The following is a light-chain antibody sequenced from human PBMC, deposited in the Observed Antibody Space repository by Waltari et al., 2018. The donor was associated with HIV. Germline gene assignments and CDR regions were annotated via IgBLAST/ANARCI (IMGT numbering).Light chain of an antibody. CDR3: QAWDSSTWV. Sequence: SYELTQPPSVSVSPGQPASITCSGDKLGNKYACWYQRKPGQSPVVVIYQDSVRPSGIPERFSGSNSGNTATLTISGTQAMDEADYYCQAWDSSTWVFGGGTKLTVL. J-gene: IGLJ3*02. V-gene: IGLV3-1*01. CDR1: KLGNKY. CDR2: QDS.